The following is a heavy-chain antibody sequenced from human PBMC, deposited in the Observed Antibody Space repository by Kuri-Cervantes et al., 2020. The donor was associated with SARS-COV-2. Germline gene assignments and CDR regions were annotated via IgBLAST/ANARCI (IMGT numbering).Heavy chain of an antibody. Sequence: GESLKISCAASGFTFSSYAMSWVRQAPGKGLEWVSAISGSGGSTYYADSVKGRFTISRDNSKNTRYLQMNSLRAEDTAVYYCANGGSGYYLHDAFDIWGQGTMVTVSS. D-gene: IGHD3-22*01. CDR1: GFTFSSYA. CDR2: ISGSGGST. J-gene: IGHJ3*02. V-gene: IGHV3-23*01. CDR3: ANGGSGYYLHDAFDI.